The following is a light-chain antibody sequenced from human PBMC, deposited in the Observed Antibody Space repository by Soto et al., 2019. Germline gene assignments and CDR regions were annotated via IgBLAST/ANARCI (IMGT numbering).Light chain of an antibody. V-gene: IGKV3-20*01. J-gene: IGKJ5*01. CDR2: GAS. CDR3: QQYGSSSIT. CDR1: QSVSSSN. Sequence: EIVLTQSPGTLSLSPGKRATLSCRASQSVSSSNLAWYQQKPGQAPRLLIYGASSRATGIPDRFSGSGSGTDFTLTISRLEPEDFAVYYCQQYGSSSITFGQGTRLEIK.